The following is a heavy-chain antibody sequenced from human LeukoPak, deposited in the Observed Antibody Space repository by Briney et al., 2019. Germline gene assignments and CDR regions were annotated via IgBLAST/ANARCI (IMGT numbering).Heavy chain of an antibody. J-gene: IGHJ6*02. CDR3: ARDAVDTANAV. V-gene: IGHV3-74*01. CDR1: GFTFTTYW. D-gene: IGHD5-18*01. CDR2: INSDGSIT. Sequence: GGSLRLSCAASGFTFTTYWMHWVRQAPGKGLVWVSHINSDGSITSYADSVKGRFTISRDNAKNTLYLQMNSLGAEDTAVYYCARDAVDTANAVWGQGTTVTVSS.